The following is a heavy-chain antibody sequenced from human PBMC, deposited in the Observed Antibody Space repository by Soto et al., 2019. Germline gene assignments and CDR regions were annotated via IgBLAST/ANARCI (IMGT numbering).Heavy chain of an antibody. CDR2: IYSDNNT. CDR3: ARHYSAMGV. Sequence: EVQLVETGGDLIQPGGSLRLSCAASGFTVSSDSMTWVRQAPGKGLEWISIIYSDNNTDYADSVKGRFSISRDTSKNIVYLQMNSRRAVDTAEYYCARHYSAMGVWGQGTTVTVSS. V-gene: IGHV3-53*02. J-gene: IGHJ6*02. CDR1: GFTVSSDS.